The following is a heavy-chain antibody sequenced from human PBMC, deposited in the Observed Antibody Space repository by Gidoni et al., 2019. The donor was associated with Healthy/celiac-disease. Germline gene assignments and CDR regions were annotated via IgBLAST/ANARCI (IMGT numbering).Heavy chain of an antibody. V-gene: IGHV4-39*07. CDR1: AGSISSSSYY. CDR2: IYYSGST. D-gene: IGHD1-26*01. Sequence: QLQLQESGPGLVKPSETLSLPCTVSAGSISSSSYYWGWIRQPPGKGLEWIGSIYYSGSTYYNPSLKSRVTISVDTSKNQFSLKLSSVTAADTAVYYCARGLGAMMFGYWGQGTLVTVSS. CDR3: ARGLGAMMFGY. J-gene: IGHJ4*02.